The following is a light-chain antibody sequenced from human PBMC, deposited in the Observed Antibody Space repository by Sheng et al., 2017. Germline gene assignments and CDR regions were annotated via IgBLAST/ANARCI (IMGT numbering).Light chain of an antibody. CDR2: DAS. CDR3: QQLSTYPYT. J-gene: IGKJ2*01. CDR1: QDIGSA. V-gene: IGKV1-13*02. Sequence: AIQLTQSPSSLSTSIGDRVTITCRASQDIGSALVWYQQEPGKAPKLLIYDASSLESGVPSRFSGSGSGTDFTLTISDLQPEDVATYYCQQLSTYPYTFGQGTKVEI.